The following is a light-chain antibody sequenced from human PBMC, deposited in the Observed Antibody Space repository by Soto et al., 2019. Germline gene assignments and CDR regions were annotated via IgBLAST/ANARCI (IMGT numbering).Light chain of an antibody. CDR1: QGISSY. CDR3: QQLNSYPRT. Sequence: DIQLTQSPSFLSASVGDRVTITCRASQGISSYLAWYQQTPGKAPKLLIYAASTLQSGVPSRFSGSGSGTEFTLTISSLQPEDFATYDCQQLNSYPRTFGPGTKVDIK. V-gene: IGKV1-9*01. J-gene: IGKJ3*01. CDR2: AAS.